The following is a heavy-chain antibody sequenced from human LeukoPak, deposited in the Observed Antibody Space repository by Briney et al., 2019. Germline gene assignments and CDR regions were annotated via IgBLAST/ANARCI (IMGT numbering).Heavy chain of an antibody. CDR3: ARDGPYYYDSSGPRIDY. Sequence: GGSLRLSCAASGFTFSSYSMNWVRQAPGKGLEWVSYISSSSSTIYYADSVKGRFTISRDNAKNSLYLQMNSLRAEDTAVYYCARDGPYYYDSSGPRIDYWGQGTLVTVSS. V-gene: IGHV3-48*01. J-gene: IGHJ4*02. CDR2: ISSSSSTI. D-gene: IGHD3-22*01. CDR1: GFTFSSYS.